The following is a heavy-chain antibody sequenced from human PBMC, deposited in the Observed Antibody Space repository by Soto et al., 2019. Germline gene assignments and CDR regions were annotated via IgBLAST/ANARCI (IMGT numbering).Heavy chain of an antibody. V-gene: IGHV3-48*02. CDR3: AGEHDGDYLNWFDP. CDR1: GFTFSSYS. J-gene: IGHJ5*02. Sequence: EVQLVESGGGLVQPGGSLRLSCAASGFTFSSYSMNWVRQAPGKGLEWVSYISSSSSTIYYADSVKGRFTISRDNAKNALYMQKNSLRDGDTAVYYCAGEHDGDYLNWFDPWGQGTLVTVAT. D-gene: IGHD4-17*01. CDR2: ISSSSSTI.